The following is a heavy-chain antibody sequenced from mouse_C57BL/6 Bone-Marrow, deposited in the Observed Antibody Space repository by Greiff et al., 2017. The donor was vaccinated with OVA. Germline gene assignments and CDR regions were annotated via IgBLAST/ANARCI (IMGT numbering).Heavy chain of an antibody. CDR2: IDPNSGGT. V-gene: IGHV1-72*01. Sequence: VQLQQSVAELVRPGASVKLSCTASGFNIKNTYMHWVKQRPEQGLEWIGRIDPNSGGTKYNEKFKSKATLTVDKPSSTAYMQLSSLTSEDSAVYYCARSLAPYYFDYWGQGTTLTVSS. CDR1: GFNIKNTY. J-gene: IGHJ2*01. CDR3: ARSLAPYYFDY.